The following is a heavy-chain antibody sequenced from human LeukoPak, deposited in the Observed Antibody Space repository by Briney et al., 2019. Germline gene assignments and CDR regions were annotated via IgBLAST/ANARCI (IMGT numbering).Heavy chain of an antibody. V-gene: IGHV3-30*02. CDR1: GFAFTRHA. CDR3: AKDSAAGLDL. CDR2: IYYDGIDK. Sequence: GGSLRLSCTASGFAFTRHAMHWVRQAPGKGLEWVAYIYYDGIDKNYADTVKGRFTISRDNSKNTLYLQMNNLRAEDTAVYYCAKDSAAGLDLWGRGTLVIVSS. J-gene: IGHJ2*01. D-gene: IGHD6-13*01.